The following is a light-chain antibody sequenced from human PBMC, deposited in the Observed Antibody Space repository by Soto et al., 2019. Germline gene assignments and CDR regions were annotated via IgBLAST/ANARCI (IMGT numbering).Light chain of an antibody. Sequence: QSVLTQPPSASGTPGQGVTISCSGSTSNIGSNYVYWYQQLPGTAPKLLIYRNNQRPSGVSDRFSGSKSGTSASLAISGLRSDDEADYFCTTWDDSLNGLYVFGTGTKVTV. CDR2: RNN. V-gene: IGLV1-47*01. CDR3: TTWDDSLNGLYV. CDR1: TSNIGSNY. J-gene: IGLJ1*01.